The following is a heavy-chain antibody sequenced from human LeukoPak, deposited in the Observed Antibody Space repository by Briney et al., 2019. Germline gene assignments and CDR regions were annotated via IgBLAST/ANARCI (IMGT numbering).Heavy chain of an antibody. Sequence: SETPSLTCTVSGGSISSSSYYWGWIRQPPGKGLEWIGSIYYSGSTYYNPSLESRVTISVDTSKNQFSLKLSSVTAADTAVYYCARHLVTGTYPPPAYNWFDPWGQGTLVTVSS. CDR2: IYYSGST. J-gene: IGHJ5*02. CDR3: ARHLVTGTYPPPAYNWFDP. V-gene: IGHV4-39*01. CDR1: GGSISSSSYY. D-gene: IGHD1-1*01.